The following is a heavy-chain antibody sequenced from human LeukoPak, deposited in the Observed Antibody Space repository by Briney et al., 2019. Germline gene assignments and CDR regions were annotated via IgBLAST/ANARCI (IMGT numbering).Heavy chain of an antibody. V-gene: IGHV4-30-2*01. CDR1: GVSISSAGYY. CDR3: ARGKTQEWLLSNDAFDI. Sequence: SQTLSLTCTVSGVSISSAGYYWSWIRQPPGRGLEWIGYIYHSGSTNYNPSLKSRVTISVDTSKNQFSLKLSSVTAADTAVYYCARGKTQEWLLSNDAFDIWGQGTMVTVSS. CDR2: IYHSGST. J-gene: IGHJ3*02. D-gene: IGHD3-3*01.